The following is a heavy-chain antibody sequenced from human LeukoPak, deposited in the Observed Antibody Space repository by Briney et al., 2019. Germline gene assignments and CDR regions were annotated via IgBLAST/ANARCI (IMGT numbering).Heavy chain of an antibody. CDR1: GFTFNTYA. V-gene: IGHV3-21*01. CDR3: ARGEAAVSLDV. J-gene: IGHJ6*04. CDR2: ISSSSSYI. Sequence: GGSLRLSCAASGFTFNTYAMSWVRQAPGKGLEWVSSISSSSSYIYYADSVKGRFTISRDNAKNSLYLQMNSLRAEDTAVYYCARGEAAVSLDVWGKGTTVTVSS. D-gene: IGHD6-13*01.